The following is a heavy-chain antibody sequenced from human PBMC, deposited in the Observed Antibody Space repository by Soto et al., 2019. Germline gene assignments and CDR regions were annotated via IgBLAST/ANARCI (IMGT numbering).Heavy chain of an antibody. CDR3: ARKRGSYRRGLDY. CDR2: SRNKDNSYYT. CDR1: GFTFSGYY. J-gene: IGHJ4*02. D-gene: IGHD1-26*01. V-gene: IGHV3-72*01. Sequence: SLRLSCAASGFTFSGYYMDWVRQAPGKGLEWIGRSRNKDNSYYTEYAASVKGRFIISRDEPRNSLYLQMNSLKTEDTAVYYCARKRGSYRRGLDYGGKETLSTVAS.